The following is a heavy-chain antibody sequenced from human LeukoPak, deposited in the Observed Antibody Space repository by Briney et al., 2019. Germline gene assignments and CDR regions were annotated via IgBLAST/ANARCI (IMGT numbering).Heavy chain of an antibody. CDR2: IYYSGIT. CDR3: ARSGSYSFWFDP. Sequence: SETLSLTCTVSGGSISSSPYYWGWIRQPPGKGLEWIGSIYYSGITYYNPSLKSRVTISVDTSKNQFSLKLSSVTAADTAVYYCARSGSYSFWFDPWGQGTLVTVSS. J-gene: IGHJ5*02. V-gene: IGHV4-39*01. D-gene: IGHD1-26*01. CDR1: GGSISSSPYY.